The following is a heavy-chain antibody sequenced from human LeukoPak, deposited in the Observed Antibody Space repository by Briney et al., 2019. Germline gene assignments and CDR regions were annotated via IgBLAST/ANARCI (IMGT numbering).Heavy chain of an antibody. CDR1: EFSVGSNY. J-gene: IGHJ4*02. CDR2: IYSGGST. CDR3: VRDLLYYYGSGNFYLRFPDF. Sequence: GGSLRLSCAASEFSVGSNYMTWVRQAPGKGLEWVSLIYSGGSTYYADSVKGRFTISRDNSKNMLYLQMNSLRAEDTAVYYCVRDLLYYYGSGNFYLRFPDFWGQGTLVTVSS. D-gene: IGHD3-10*01. V-gene: IGHV3-66*01.